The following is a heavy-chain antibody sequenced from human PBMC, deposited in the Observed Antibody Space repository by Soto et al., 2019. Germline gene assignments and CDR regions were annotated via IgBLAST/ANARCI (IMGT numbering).Heavy chain of an antibody. Sequence: QVQLVQSGAEVKKPGSSVKVSCKASGGTFGNHAISWVRQAPGQGLEWLGGIIPVLGVGDNAQNCQGRVTITADASTSTAYLELSSLRAEDTAVYYCAREAGYTYGYVFDYWGQGTLVTVSS. V-gene: IGHV1-69*01. CDR2: IIPVLGVG. J-gene: IGHJ4*02. CDR3: AREAGYTYGYVFDY. D-gene: IGHD5-18*01. CDR1: GGTFGNHA.